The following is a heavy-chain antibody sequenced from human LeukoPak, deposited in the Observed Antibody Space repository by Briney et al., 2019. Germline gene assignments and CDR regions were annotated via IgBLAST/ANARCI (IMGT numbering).Heavy chain of an antibody. CDR1: GFTFSSYS. D-gene: IGHD3-9*01. CDR3: ARDGMTYYDILTGDFDY. J-gene: IGHJ4*02. CDR2: TSSSSSYI. Sequence: PGGSLRLSCAASGFTFSSYSSNWVRQAPGNGLEWVSSTSSSSSYIYYADSVKGRFTISRDNPKNSLYLQMNSLRAKDTAVYYCARDGMTYYDILTGDFDYWGPGTLVTVSS. V-gene: IGHV3-21*01.